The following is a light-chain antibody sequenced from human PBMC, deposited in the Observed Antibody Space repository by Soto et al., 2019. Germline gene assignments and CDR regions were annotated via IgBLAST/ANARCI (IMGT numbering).Light chain of an antibody. Sequence: QSALTQPASVSGSPGQSITISCTGTSSDVGGYIYVSWYRQHPGKAPKPIIYEVSNRPTGVSNRFSGSKSGNTASLTISGLQAEDEADYYCSSYTSMTTLVFGTGTKVTVL. CDR2: EVS. J-gene: IGLJ1*01. V-gene: IGLV2-14*01. CDR3: SSYTSMTTLV. CDR1: SSDVGGYIY.